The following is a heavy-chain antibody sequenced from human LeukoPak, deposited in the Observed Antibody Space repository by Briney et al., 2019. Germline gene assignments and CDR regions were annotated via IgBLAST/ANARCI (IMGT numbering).Heavy chain of an antibody. D-gene: IGHD6-13*01. CDR2: ISYDGGNK. CDR3: AKDGRPYSSSWDDFDY. J-gene: IGHJ4*02. V-gene: IGHV3-30*18. CDR1: GFTFSSYG. Sequence: PGRSLRLSCAASGFTFSSYGMHWVRQAPGKGLEWVAVISYDGGNKYYADSVKGRFTISRDNSKNTLYLQMNSLRAEDTAVYYCAKDGRPYSSSWDDFDYWGQGTLVTVSS.